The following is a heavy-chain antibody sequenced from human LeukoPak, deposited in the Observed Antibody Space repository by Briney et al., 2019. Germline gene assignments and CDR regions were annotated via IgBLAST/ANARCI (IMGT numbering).Heavy chain of an antibody. Sequence: PGGSLRLSCAASGFTFSSYGMHWVRQAPGKGLEWVSYISSSGSTIYYADSVKGRFTISRDNAKNSLYLQMNSLRAEDTAVYYCARDLGSSGYLDYWGQGTLVTVSS. CDR3: ARDLGSSGYLDY. D-gene: IGHD3-22*01. CDR1: GFTFSSYG. J-gene: IGHJ4*02. V-gene: IGHV3-48*04. CDR2: ISSSGSTI.